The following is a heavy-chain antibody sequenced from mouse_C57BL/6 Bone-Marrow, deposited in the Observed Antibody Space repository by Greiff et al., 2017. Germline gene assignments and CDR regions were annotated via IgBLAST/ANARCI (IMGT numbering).Heavy chain of an antibody. D-gene: IGHD2-3*01. V-gene: IGHV1-55*01. J-gene: IGHJ4*01. Sequence: QVQLQQPGAELVKPGASVKMSCKASGYTFTSYWITWVKQRPGQGLEWIGDIYPGSGSTNYNEKFKSKATLTVDTSTSTAYMQLSSLTSEDSAVYYCAMWGLLREDYAMDYWGQGTSVTVSS. CDR3: AMWGLLREDYAMDY. CDR1: GYTFTSYW. CDR2: IYPGSGST.